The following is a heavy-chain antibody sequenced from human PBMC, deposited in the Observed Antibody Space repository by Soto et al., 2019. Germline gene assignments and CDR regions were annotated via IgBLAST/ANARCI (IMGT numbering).Heavy chain of an antibody. Sequence: GGSLRLSCAASGFTFSSYWMSWVRQAPGKGLEWVANIKQDVSEKYYVDSVKGRFTISRDNAKNSLYLQMNSLRAEDTAVYYCARGPSIVVVARYYFDYWGQGTLVTVSS. CDR2: IKQDVSEK. CDR1: GFTFSSYW. D-gene: IGHD2-21*01. J-gene: IGHJ4*02. CDR3: ARGPSIVVVARYYFDY. V-gene: IGHV3-7*03.